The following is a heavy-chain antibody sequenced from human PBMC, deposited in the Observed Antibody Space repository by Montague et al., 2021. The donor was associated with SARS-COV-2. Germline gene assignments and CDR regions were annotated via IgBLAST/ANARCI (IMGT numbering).Heavy chain of an antibody. V-gene: IGHV4-39*01. Sequence: SETLSLTCAFSGASSSTKNYYWGWIRQPPGKGLEWIGSISYSATSYSNPSLKSRVTMSVDTSRNQLSLNLSSVTVADTAVYYCARLGITLGGVIVIRYYFDFWGQGTLATVSS. CDR3: ARLGITLGGVIVIRYYFDF. CDR2: ISYSATS. CDR1: GASSSTKNYY. J-gene: IGHJ4*02. D-gene: IGHD3-16*02.